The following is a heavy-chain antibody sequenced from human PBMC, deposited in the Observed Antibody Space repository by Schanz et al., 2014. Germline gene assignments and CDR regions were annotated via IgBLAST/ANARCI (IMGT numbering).Heavy chain of an antibody. J-gene: IGHJ6*02. Sequence: EVQLVASGGGLVQPGGSLRLSCAASGFAVDNYYMSCVRQAPGKGLEWVSYISGSSRTIYYADSMKGRFTISRDNAKNSLFLQMNSLRAEDTAVYYCARDFLLEQLGYSHYYYAMDVWGQGTTVTVSS. CDR2: ISGSSRTI. V-gene: IGHV3-48*01. D-gene: IGHD2-15*01. CDR3: ARDFLLEQLGYSHYYYAMDV. CDR1: GFAVDNYY.